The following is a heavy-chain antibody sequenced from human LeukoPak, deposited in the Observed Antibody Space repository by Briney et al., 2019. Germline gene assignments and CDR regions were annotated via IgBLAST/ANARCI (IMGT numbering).Heavy chain of an antibody. CDR2: ITSKTDGGTI. CDR3: TSSPQGESSAKIDC. V-gene: IGHV3-15*01. Sequence: GGSLRLSCAASGFTFTSAWMSWVRQAPGKGLEWVGRITSKTDGGTIAYAAPVKGRFTISRDDSKNTLFLQMNSLNTEDTAVYYCTSSPQGESSAKIDCWGKGTLVTVSS. CDR1: GFTFTSAW. D-gene: IGHD1-26*01. J-gene: IGHJ4*02.